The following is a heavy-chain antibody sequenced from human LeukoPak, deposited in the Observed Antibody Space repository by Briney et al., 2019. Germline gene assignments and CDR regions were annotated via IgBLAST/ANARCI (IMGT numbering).Heavy chain of an antibody. V-gene: IGHV3-21*06. CDR1: GFTFSSYV. CDR3: ARLHCSGGSCHFFDY. D-gene: IGHD2-15*01. Sequence: GGSLRLSCAASGFTFSSYVMNWVRQAPGKGLEWVSSISSSSSYIYYADSVKGRFTISRDNAKDSLYLQMNSLRAEDTAVYYCARLHCSGGSCHFFDYWGQGTLVTVSS. J-gene: IGHJ4*02. CDR2: ISSSSSYI.